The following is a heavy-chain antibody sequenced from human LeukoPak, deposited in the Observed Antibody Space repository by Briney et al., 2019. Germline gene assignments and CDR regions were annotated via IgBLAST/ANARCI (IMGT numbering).Heavy chain of an antibody. CDR1: GFTFNNYA. CDR3: TKDLGDYNNYGAHY. J-gene: IGHJ4*02. V-gene: IGHV3-23*01. D-gene: IGHD4-11*01. Sequence: GGSLRLSCAASGFTFNNYAXXXVXXXXXXXXXXXXGISGSGGSAYYADSVKGRFTISRDNSKNTLYLQMNSLRVEDTAIYFCTKDLGDYNNYGAHYWGQGTLVTVSS. CDR2: ISGSGGSA.